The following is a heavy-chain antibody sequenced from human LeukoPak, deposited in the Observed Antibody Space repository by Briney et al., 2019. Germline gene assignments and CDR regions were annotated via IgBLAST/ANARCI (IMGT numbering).Heavy chain of an antibody. V-gene: IGHV3-7*01. CDR1: RFTFSNYW. CDR2: IKQDGSEK. J-gene: IGHJ4*02. D-gene: IGHD1-26*01. Sequence: GGSLRLSCAASRFTFSNYWMSWVRQAPGKGLEWVANIKQDGSEKFHVDSVKGRFIIFRDNAKNSLYLQMTSLRADDTAVYYCARQRGSYSLDSWGQGTLVTVSS. CDR3: ARQRGSYSLDS.